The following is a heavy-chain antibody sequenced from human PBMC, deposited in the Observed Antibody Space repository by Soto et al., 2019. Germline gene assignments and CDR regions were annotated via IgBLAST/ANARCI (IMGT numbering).Heavy chain of an antibody. CDR1: GFTFSRSA. J-gene: IGHJ6*02. D-gene: IGHD1-1*01. Sequence: LRLSCAASGFTFSRSARSWVRQAPGKGLEWVSSISTSGGSTYYAASLKGQFTISRDNSKNTLYLQMNSLRVEDTAVYYCAKVQNYYYYGMDVWGQGTTVTVSS. V-gene: IGHV3-23*01. CDR3: AKVQNYYYYGMDV. CDR2: ISTSGGST.